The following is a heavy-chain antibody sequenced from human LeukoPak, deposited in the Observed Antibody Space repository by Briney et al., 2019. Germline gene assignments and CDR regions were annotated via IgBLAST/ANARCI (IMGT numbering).Heavy chain of an antibody. D-gene: IGHD3-9*01. J-gene: IGHJ4*02. CDR1: GFTVSSNY. CDR3: ARSGADILTGYAYD. CDR2: IYSGGST. Sequence: PGGSLRLSCAASGFTVSSNYMSWVRQAPGKGLEWVSVIYSGGSTYYADSVKGRFTISRDNSKNTLFLQMNSLRAEDTAVYYCARSGADILTGYAYDWGQGTLVTVS. V-gene: IGHV3-53*01.